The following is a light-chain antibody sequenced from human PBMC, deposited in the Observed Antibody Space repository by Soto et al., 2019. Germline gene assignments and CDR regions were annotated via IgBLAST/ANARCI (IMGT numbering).Light chain of an antibody. Sequence: TQSPYSLSASVGDRVTITCQASQHISDYLNWYQQKPGKAPKLLIYDGTKLETGVPSRFSGSGSGTEFTFTISSLQPGDTATYYCHQYFNPRTFGGGTKVDIK. CDR2: DGT. V-gene: IGKV1-33*01. CDR3: HQYFNPRT. J-gene: IGKJ4*01. CDR1: QHISDY.